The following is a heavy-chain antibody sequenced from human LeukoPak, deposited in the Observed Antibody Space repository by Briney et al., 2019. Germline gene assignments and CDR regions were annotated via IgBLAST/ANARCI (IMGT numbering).Heavy chain of an antibody. CDR1: GYTFTSNY. Sequence: ASVKVSCKAFGYTFTSNYIHWVRQAPGQGLEWIGWINTISGGTNYAQKFQGRVTMTRDTSISTAYMELSRLTSDDTAVYYCARGREVAGTVGYWGHGTLVTVSS. CDR3: ARGREVAGTVGY. D-gene: IGHD6-19*01. V-gene: IGHV1-2*02. J-gene: IGHJ4*01. CDR2: INTISGGT.